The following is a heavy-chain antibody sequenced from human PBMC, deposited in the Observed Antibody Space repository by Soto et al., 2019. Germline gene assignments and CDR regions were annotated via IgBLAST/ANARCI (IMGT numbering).Heavy chain of an antibody. D-gene: IGHD6-13*01. V-gene: IGHV3-66*01. Sequence: EVQLVESGGGLVQPGGSLRLSCAASGFTVSSNHMSWVRQAPGKGVEWISTIYIGGGTYYADSVKGRFTISRDNSNNALYLQMHSLRAEDTAVYYCARDGGRSSWFEYFQYWGQGSLVTVSS. J-gene: IGHJ1*01. CDR3: ARDGGRSSWFEYFQY. CDR1: GFTVSSNH. CDR2: IYIGGGT.